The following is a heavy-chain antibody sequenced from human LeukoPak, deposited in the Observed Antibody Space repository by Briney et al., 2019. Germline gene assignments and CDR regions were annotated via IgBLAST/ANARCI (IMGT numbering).Heavy chain of an antibody. Sequence: GGSLRLSCAASGFTFSSYAMHWVRQAPGKGLEWVAVISYDGSNKYYADSVKGRFTISRDNSKNTLYLQMNSLRAEDTAVYYCASSTHSSGWYWSYGMDVWGQGTTVTVSS. V-gene: IGHV3-30-3*01. D-gene: IGHD6-19*01. CDR2: ISYDGSNK. J-gene: IGHJ6*02. CDR3: ASSTHSSGWYWSYGMDV. CDR1: GFTFSSYA.